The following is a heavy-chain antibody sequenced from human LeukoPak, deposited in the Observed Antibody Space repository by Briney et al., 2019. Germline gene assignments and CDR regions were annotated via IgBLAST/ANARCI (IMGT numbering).Heavy chain of an antibody. V-gene: IGHV3-23*01. CDR3: AKMTATGFSDY. D-gene: IGHD2-21*02. Sequence: GASLRLSCAASGFTFSNYAMSWVRQAPGKGLEWVSAISGSRGSTYYADSVKGRFTISRDNSKNTLYLQMNSLRAEDTAVYYCAKMTATGFSDYWGQGTLVTVSS. J-gene: IGHJ4*02. CDR1: GFTFSNYA. CDR2: ISGSRGST.